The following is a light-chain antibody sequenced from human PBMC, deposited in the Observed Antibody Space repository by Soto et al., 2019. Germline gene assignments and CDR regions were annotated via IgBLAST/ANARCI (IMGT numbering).Light chain of an antibody. CDR3: SSYRSTNTPYV. V-gene: IGLV2-14*01. J-gene: IGLJ1*01. CDR2: EVS. Sequence: QSVLTQPASVSGSPGQSITISCIGTGSDIGDYKYVSWYQQRPGKAPKLMIYEVSNRPSGVSNRFSGSKSGNTASLTISGLQADDEADYYCSSYRSTNTPYVFGTGTKVTVL. CDR1: GSDIGDYKY.